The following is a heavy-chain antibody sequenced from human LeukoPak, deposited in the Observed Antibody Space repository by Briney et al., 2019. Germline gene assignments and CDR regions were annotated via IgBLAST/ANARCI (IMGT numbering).Heavy chain of an antibody. V-gene: IGHV3-23*01. Sequence: PGGSLRLSCAASGVTLSTYAMSWARRAPGEGLGWVSGIRSSGSGDNTYYADSVKGRFTISRDSSKNTLFLHMNTLRAEDTAIYYCAKDRTVGASYWYSDLWGRGTLVTVSS. CDR2: IRSSGSGDNT. J-gene: IGHJ2*01. D-gene: IGHD1-26*01. CDR3: AKDRTVGASYWYSDL. CDR1: GVTLSTYA.